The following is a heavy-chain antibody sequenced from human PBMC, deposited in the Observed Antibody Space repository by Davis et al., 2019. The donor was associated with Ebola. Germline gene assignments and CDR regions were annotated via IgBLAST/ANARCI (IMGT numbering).Heavy chain of an antibody. Sequence: SETLSLTCTVSGGSISSYYWSWIRQPPGKGLEWIGYIYYSGSTNYNPSLKSRVTISVDTSKNQFSLKLRPVTAADTAVYYCARESYYYDSSGYHQGAFDIWGQGTMVTVSS. J-gene: IGHJ3*02. V-gene: IGHV4-59*01. CDR3: ARESYYYDSSGYHQGAFDI. CDR1: GGSISSYY. D-gene: IGHD3-22*01. CDR2: IYYSGST.